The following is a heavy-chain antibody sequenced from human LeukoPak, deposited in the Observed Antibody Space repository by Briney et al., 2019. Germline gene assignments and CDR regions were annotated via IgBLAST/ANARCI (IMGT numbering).Heavy chain of an antibody. Sequence: TGGSLRLSCVASGFPFSSYVMHWVRQAPGKGLEWVAVISSDGNNKYYADSVKGRFIISRDNIKNKMYLQMHSLRAEDTAIYYCARPINDSSVYYIPFDDWGQGTLVTVSS. J-gene: IGHJ4*02. CDR1: GFPFSSYV. D-gene: IGHD3-22*01. CDR2: ISSDGNNK. V-gene: IGHV3-30*03. CDR3: ARPINDSSVYYIPFDD.